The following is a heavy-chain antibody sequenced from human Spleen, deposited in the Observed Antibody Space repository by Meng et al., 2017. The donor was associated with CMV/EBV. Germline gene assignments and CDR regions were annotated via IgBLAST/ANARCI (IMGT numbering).Heavy chain of an antibody. J-gene: IGHJ5*02. CDR1: GESFSGYY. CDR2: INPSGSS. CDR3: VRELRFLEWLFDP. V-gene: IGHV4-34*01. Sequence: SETLSLTCAVYGESFSGYYWTWIRQPPGKGLEWIGEINPSGSSNYSPSLKSRVTMSVDTSKNQFSLRLTSVTAADTAVYYCVRELRFLEWLFDPWGQGTLVTVSS. D-gene: IGHD3-3*01.